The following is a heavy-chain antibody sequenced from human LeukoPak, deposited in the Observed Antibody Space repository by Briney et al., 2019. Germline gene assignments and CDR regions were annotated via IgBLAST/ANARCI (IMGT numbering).Heavy chain of an antibody. CDR2: VYYTGST. J-gene: IGHJ4*02. Sequence: SETLSLTCTVSGDFITAYYWSWIRQPPGKGLEWIGYVYYTGSTEYNPSLRSPVTISLDLSKHQFSLNLTSVTAADTAVYHCASNTGTVFDYWGQGALVTVSS. V-gene: IGHV4-59*01. D-gene: IGHD7-27*01. CDR3: ASNTGTVFDY. CDR1: GDFITAYY.